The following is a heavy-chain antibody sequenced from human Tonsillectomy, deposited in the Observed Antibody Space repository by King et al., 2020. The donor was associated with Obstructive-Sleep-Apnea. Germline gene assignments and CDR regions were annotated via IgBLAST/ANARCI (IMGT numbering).Heavy chain of an antibody. CDR2: IYYSGST. CDR3: SSSTEGGSGPYYSKEFFQH. D-gene: IGHD2-15*01. V-gene: IGHV4-59*08. J-gene: IGHJ1*01. Sequence: VQLQESGPGLVKPSETLSLTCTVSGGSISSYYWSWIRQPPGKGLEWIGCIYYSGSTNYNPSLKSRVTISVDTSKNQFSLKLSSVTAADMAVYYCSSSTEGGSGPYYSKEFFQHWGQGTLVTVSS. CDR1: GGSISSYY.